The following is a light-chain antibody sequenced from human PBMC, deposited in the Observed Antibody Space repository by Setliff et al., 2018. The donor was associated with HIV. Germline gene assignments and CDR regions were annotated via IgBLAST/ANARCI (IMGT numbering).Light chain of an antibody. CDR3: CSYAGSSWV. CDR2: DVN. Sequence: QSALTQPRSVSGSPGQSVTISCTGTSSDVGGYEFVSWYQQHPGNAPRVIIYDVNKRPSGVSDRLSGSKSGNTASLTISGLQADDEADYYCCSYAGSSWVFGGGTKVTVL. V-gene: IGLV2-11*01. J-gene: IGLJ3*02. CDR1: SSDVGGYEF.